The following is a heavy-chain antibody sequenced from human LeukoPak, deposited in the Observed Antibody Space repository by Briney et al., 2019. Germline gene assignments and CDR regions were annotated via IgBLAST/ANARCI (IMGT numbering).Heavy chain of an antibody. Sequence: ASVKVSCKAFGGTFSSYAISWVRQAPGQGLEWMGGIIPIFGTANYAQKFQGRVTITADESTSTAYMELSSLRSEDTAVYYCARVGSGRTIDYWGQGTLVTVSS. D-gene: IGHD2-15*01. CDR1: GGTFSSYA. CDR2: IIPIFGTA. J-gene: IGHJ4*02. CDR3: ARVGSGRTIDY. V-gene: IGHV1-69*01.